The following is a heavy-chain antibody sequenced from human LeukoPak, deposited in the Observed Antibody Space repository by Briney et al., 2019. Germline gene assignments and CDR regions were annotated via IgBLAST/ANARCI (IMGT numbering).Heavy chain of an antibody. Sequence: SETLSLTCAVYGGSFSGYYWSWSRNPPAKGQEWEGEMSHSGSASYNASLKRRGTVSVGASTTQFPLRLSSGTAADTAMYYSAPWGDIEHSYGYGKRFDPWGQGTRVTVSS. CDR1: GGSFSGYY. CDR3: APWGDIEHSYGYGKRFDP. D-gene: IGHD5-18*01. CDR2: MSHSGSA. V-gene: IGHV4-34*01. J-gene: IGHJ5*02.